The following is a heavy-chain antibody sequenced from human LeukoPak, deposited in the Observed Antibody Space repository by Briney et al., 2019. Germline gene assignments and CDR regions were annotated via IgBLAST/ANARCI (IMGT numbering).Heavy chain of an antibody. CDR2: INPNSGGT. J-gene: IGHJ5*02. CDR3: ARGSDGFNRRWFDP. D-gene: IGHD5-24*01. CDR1: GYTFTGYY. Sequence: ASVKVSCKASGYTFTGYYMHWVRQAPGQGLEWMGLINPNSGGTNYAQKFQGRVTMTRDTSISTAYMELSRLRSDDTAVYYCARGSDGFNRRWFDPWGQGALVTVSS. V-gene: IGHV1-2*02.